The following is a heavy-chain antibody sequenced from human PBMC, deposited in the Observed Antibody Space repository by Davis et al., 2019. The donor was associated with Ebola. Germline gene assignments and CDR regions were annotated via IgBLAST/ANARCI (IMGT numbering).Heavy chain of an antibody. CDR3: ARGTDAYNPGGYFDS. J-gene: IGHJ4*02. Sequence: PGGSLRLSCKASGYSFTNYWIVWVRQMPGKGLECMGIIFPGDSDTRYSPSFQGQVTISADRSISTTYLQWTSLKASDTAMYYCARGTDAYNPGGYFDSWGQGTLVTVSS. D-gene: IGHD5-24*01. V-gene: IGHV5-51*01. CDR2: IFPGDSDT. CDR1: GYSFTNYW.